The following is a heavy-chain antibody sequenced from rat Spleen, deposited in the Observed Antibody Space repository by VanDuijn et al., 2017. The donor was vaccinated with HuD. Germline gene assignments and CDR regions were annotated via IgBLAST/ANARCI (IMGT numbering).Heavy chain of an antibody. CDR2: ISPGGGNT. CDR1: GFTFSNYD. V-gene: IGHV5S23*01. D-gene: IGHD1-4*01. J-gene: IGHJ4*01. CDR3: ARGATRARDVMDA. Sequence: EVQLVESGGDLVQPGRSLKLSCAASGFTFSNYDMAWVRQDSTKGLEWVASISPGGGNTYYRDSVKGRFTVSRDNAKSTLYLQMDSLRSEDTATYYCARGATRARDVMDAWGRGASVTVSS.